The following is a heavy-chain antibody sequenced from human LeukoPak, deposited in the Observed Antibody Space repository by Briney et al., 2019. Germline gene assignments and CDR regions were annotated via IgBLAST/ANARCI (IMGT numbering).Heavy chain of an antibody. V-gene: IGHV3-74*01. CDR1: GFTFSSFW. Sequence: PGGSRRLSCAASGFTFSSFWMHWVRQAPGKGLVWVSRINPDGSYTDYADSVEGRFTISRDNTKNTLYLQMNSLRADDTSLYFCAKDVRGVRDYWGQGTLVTVSS. CDR3: AKDVRGVRDY. J-gene: IGHJ4*02. CDR2: INPDGSYT. D-gene: IGHD3-10*01.